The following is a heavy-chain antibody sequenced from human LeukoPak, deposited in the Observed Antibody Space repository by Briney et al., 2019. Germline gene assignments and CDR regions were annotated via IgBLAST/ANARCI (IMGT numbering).Heavy chain of an antibody. J-gene: IGHJ3*02. CDR3: AKGGRTGWDAFDI. V-gene: IGHV3-30*18. D-gene: IGHD3-9*01. CDR1: EFTFSSYG. Sequence: GGSLRLSCAASEFTFSSYGMHWVRQAPGKGLEWVAVISYDGSNKYYADSVKGRFTISRDNSKNTLYLQMNSLRAEDTAVYYCAKGGRTGWDAFDIWGQGTMVTVSS. CDR2: ISYDGSNK.